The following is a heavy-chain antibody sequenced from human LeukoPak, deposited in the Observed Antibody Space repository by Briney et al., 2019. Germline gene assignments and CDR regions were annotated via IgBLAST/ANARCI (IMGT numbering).Heavy chain of an antibody. V-gene: IGHV3-30*02. CDR1: GFTSSSYG. J-gene: IGHJ4*02. CDR2: IRYDGSNK. D-gene: IGHD1-26*01. CDR3: AKDPQKWESYFDY. Sequence: HPGGSLRLSCAASGFTSSSYGMHWVRQAPGKGLEWVAFIRYDGSNKYYADSVKGRFTISRDNSKNTLYLQMNSLRAEDTAVYYCAKDPQKWESYFDYWGQGTLVTVSS.